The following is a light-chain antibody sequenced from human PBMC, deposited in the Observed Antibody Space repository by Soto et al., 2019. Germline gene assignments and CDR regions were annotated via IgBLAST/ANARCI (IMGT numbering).Light chain of an antibody. V-gene: IGKV2-28*01. CDR2: LGS. Sequence: IVMTQSPLSLSVTPGEAASISCMSSARLLHKNGYNYVDWYMQKPGQSPQLLISLGSNRASGVPDRFSGSGSDTYFTLEISRVEADDVGVYYCMQPLENFRTFGQGTKVEIK. CDR1: ARLLHKNGYNY. J-gene: IGKJ1*01. CDR3: MQPLENFRT.